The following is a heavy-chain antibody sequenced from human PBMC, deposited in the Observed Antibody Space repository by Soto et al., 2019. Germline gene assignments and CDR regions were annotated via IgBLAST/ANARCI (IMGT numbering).Heavy chain of an antibody. V-gene: IGHV4-34*01. J-gene: IGHJ6*03. D-gene: IGHD2-8*01. CDR1: GGSFRGYY. CDR3: ARGRGVLMVYASMDV. Sequence: SETLSLTCAVYGGSFRGYYWSWIRQPPGKGLEWIGEINHSGSTNYNPSLKSRVTISVDTSKNQFSLKLSSVTAADTAVYYCARGRGVLMVYASMDVWGKGTTVT. CDR2: INHSGST.